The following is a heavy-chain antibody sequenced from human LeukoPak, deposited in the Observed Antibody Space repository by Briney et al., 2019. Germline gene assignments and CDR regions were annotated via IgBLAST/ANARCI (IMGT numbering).Heavy chain of an antibody. CDR1: GGSFSGYY. CDR3: ARVGDYGDYRPLDY. Sequence: PSETLSLTCAVYGGSFSGYYWSWIRQPPGKGLEWIGEINHSGSTNYNPSLKSRVTISVNTSKNQFSLKLSSVTAADTAVYYCARVGDYGDYRPLDYWGQGTLVTVSS. J-gene: IGHJ4*02. V-gene: IGHV4-34*01. D-gene: IGHD4-17*01. CDR2: INHSGST.